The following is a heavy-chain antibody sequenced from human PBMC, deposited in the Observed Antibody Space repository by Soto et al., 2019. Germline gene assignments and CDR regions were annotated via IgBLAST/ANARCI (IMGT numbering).Heavy chain of an antibody. D-gene: IGHD3-22*01. CDR2: ESHSGSS. CDR1: GFSFSHAYY. Sequence: SGTLSATCAVPGFSFSHAYYWGWIRQPPGKGLEWIGSESHSGSSYYNPSLKSQVTISMDTSKDQFSLKLTSVTAADTAVYYCARALVVVINNYFDYWGQGALVTVS. CDR3: ARALVVVINNYFDY. J-gene: IGHJ4*02. V-gene: IGHV4-38-2*01.